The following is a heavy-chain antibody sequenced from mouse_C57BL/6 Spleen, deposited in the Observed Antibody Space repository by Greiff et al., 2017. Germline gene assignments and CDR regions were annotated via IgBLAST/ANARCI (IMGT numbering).Heavy chain of an antibody. CDR2: IDPSDSYT. V-gene: IGHV1-50*01. CDR1: GYTFTSYW. D-gene: IGHD1-1*01. CDR3: ARSYYYGSSPRYFDV. J-gene: IGHJ1*03. Sequence: QVQLQQPGAELVKPGALVKLSCKASGYTFTSYWMQWVKQRPGQGLEWIGEIDPSDSYTNYNQKFKGKATLTVDTSSSTAYMQLSSLTSEDSAVYYCARSYYYGSSPRYFDVWGTGTTVTVSS.